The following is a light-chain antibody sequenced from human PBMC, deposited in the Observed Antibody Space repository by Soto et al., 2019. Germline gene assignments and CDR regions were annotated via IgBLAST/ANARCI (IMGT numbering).Light chain of an antibody. CDR2: GAS. V-gene: IGKV3-15*01. CDR3: QQYNNWPLT. J-gene: IGKJ5*01. CDR1: QSVSSN. Sequence: EVVITQSPATLSVSPGERATLSCRASQSVSSNLAWYQQKPGQAPRLLIYGASSRATGIPVRFSGSGSGTEFTLTISSLQSEDVAVYYCQQYNNWPLTFGQGTRLEIK.